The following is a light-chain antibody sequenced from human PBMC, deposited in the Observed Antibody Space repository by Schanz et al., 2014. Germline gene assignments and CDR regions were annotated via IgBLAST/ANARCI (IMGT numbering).Light chain of an antibody. CDR3: QQRSNWPPLT. J-gene: IGKJ4*01. CDR2: GPS. CDR1: QSVSSN. V-gene: IGKV3-11*01. Sequence: EIVMTQSPATLSVSPGDGATLSCRASQSVSSNLAWYQQKRGQAPRLLIYGPSSRATGVPDRFSGSGSGTDFTLTISSLEPEDFAVYYCQQRSNWPPLTFGGGTKVEIK.